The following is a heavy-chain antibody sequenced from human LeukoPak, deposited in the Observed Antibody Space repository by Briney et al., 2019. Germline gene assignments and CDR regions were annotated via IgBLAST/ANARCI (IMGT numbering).Heavy chain of an antibody. Sequence: ASVNVSCKASGGTVSIYAISWVRQAPGQGLEWMGGIIPIFGTANYAQKFQGRVTITADESTSTAYMELSSLRSEDTAVYYCARGALYGEGWQALWPADYWGQGTLVTVSS. CDR2: IIPIFGTA. CDR3: ARGALYGEGWQALWPADY. J-gene: IGHJ4*02. V-gene: IGHV1-69*13. CDR1: GGTVSIYA. D-gene: IGHD2-21*01.